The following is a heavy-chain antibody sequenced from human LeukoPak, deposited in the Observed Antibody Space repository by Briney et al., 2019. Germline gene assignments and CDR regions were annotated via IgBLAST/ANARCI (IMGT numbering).Heavy chain of an antibody. Sequence: SETLSLTCTVSGGSISSSSYYWGWIRQPPGKGLEWIGSIYYSGSTYYNPSLKSRVTISVDTSKNQFSLKLSSVTAADTAVYYCASLDARVGATSLDYWGQGTLVTVSS. J-gene: IGHJ4*02. D-gene: IGHD1-26*01. CDR3: ASLDARVGATSLDY. CDR2: IYYSGST. CDR1: GGSISSSSYY. V-gene: IGHV4-39*07.